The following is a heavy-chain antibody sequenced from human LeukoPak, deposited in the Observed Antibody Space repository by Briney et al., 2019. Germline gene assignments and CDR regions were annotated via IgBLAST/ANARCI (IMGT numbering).Heavy chain of an antibody. D-gene: IGHD3-16*02. CDR3: ARGAHYDYVWGSYRYFDY. CDR1: GDSISSYY. CDR2: IYYNGST. J-gene: IGHJ4*02. V-gene: IGHV4-59*01. Sequence: SETLSLTCTVPGDSISSYYWSWIRQPPGKGLEWVGYIYYNGSTNYNASLKSRVNISVVTSKNQFSLKLSCVTAADTAVYYCARGAHYDYVWGSYRYFDYWGQGTLVTVSS.